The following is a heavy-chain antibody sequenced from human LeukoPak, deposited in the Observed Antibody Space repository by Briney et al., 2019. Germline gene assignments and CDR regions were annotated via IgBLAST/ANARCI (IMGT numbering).Heavy chain of an antibody. Sequence: PPETLSLTCTVSGGSISSYYWSWIRQPPGKGLEWIGYIYYSGSTNYNPSLKSRVTISVDTSKNQFSLKLSSVTAADTAVYYCARGKRWELHAFDIWGQGTMVTVSS. D-gene: IGHD1-26*01. CDR3: ARGKRWELHAFDI. J-gene: IGHJ3*02. V-gene: IGHV4-59*01. CDR2: IYYSGST. CDR1: GGSISSYY.